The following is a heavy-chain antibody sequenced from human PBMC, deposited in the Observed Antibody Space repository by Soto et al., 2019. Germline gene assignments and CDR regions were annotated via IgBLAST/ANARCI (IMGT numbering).Heavy chain of an antibody. V-gene: IGHV1-3*01. CDR2: INAGNGNT. D-gene: IGHD3-10*01. Sequence: GXSVKVSWKASGYAFTSYDMYWVRQAPGQRLEWMGWINAGNGNTKYSQKFQGRVTITRDTSASTAYMELSSLRSEDTAVYYCARERGVITNWFDPWGQGTLVTVSS. CDR3: ARERGVITNWFDP. J-gene: IGHJ5*02. CDR1: GYAFTSYD.